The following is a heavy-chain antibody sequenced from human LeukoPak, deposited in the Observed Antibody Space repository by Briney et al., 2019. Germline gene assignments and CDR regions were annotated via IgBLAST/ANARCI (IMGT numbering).Heavy chain of an antibody. V-gene: IGHV1-2*04. D-gene: IGHD3-10*01. CDR3: ARAEVRGVIITEMNY. Sequence: ASVKVSCKASGYTFTGYYMHWVRQAPGQGLEWMGWINPNSGGTNYAQKFQGWVTMTRDTSISTAYMELSRLRSDDTAVYYCARAEVRGVIITEMNYWGQGTLATVSS. CDR2: INPNSGGT. J-gene: IGHJ4*02. CDR1: GYTFTGYY.